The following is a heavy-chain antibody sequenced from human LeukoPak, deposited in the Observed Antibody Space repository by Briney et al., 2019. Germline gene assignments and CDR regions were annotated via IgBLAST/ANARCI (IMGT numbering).Heavy chain of an antibody. J-gene: IGHJ4*02. CDR1: GFTFSSYY. CDR3: ARAPDGWWALDY. Sequence: GGSLRLSCAASGFTFSSYYMHWVRQAPGKGLVWVSRINTDGSSTSYADSVKGRFTISRDNAKNTLYLQMNSLRDEYTAVYYCARAPDGWWALDYWGQGTLVTVSS. CDR2: INTDGSST. D-gene: IGHD6-19*01. V-gene: IGHV3-74*01.